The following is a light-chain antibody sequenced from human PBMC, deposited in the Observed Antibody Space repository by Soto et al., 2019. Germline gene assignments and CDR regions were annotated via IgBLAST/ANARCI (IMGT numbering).Light chain of an antibody. CDR2: AAS. Sequence: EIVLTQSPGTLSLSPGERATLSCRASQSISSSYLAWYQQKPGQAPRLLLYAASSKATGIPYRFSGSGSGTDFTLTISRLEPEDFAVYYCQQYGSSSYTLGQGTQLEIK. V-gene: IGKV3-20*01. CDR3: QQYGSSSYT. J-gene: IGKJ2*01. CDR1: QSISSSY.